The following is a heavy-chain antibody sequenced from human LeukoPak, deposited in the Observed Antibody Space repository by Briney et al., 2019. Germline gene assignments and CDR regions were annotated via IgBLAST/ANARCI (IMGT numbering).Heavy chain of an antibody. CDR1: GYTFHAWY. Sequence: ASVKVSCKASGYTFHAWYIHWVRQAPGQGLEWMGWINPNSGGTKYAQKFQGRVTMTRDMSISTVYMEVSSLRSEDTAVYYCARGEYYYDSSGYSYYYYGMDVWGQGTTVTVSS. CDR2: INPNSGGT. D-gene: IGHD3-22*01. CDR3: ARGEYYYDSSGYSYYYYGMDV. J-gene: IGHJ6*02. V-gene: IGHV1-2*02.